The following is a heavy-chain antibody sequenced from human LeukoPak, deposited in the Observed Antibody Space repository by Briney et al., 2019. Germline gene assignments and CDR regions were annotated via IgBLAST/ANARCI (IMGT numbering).Heavy chain of an antibody. CDR2: INPNSGDT. V-gene: IGHV1-2*02. D-gene: IGHD3-10*01. CDR3: ARGDYYGSPKVVAA. Sequence: ASVKVCCKASGHTFTDYYINWVRQAPGQGLEWIGWINPNSGDTNYAQKFQDRVTMTRDTSISTAYIELNFLRSDETAVFYCARGDYYGSPKVVAAWGEGTLVTVSS. J-gene: IGHJ5*02. CDR1: GHTFTDYY.